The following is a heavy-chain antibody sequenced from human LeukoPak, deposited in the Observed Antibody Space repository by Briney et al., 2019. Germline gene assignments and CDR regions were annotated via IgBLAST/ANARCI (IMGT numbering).Heavy chain of an antibody. CDR1: GFTFSPYA. Sequence: GGLRLSCAASGFTFSPYAMNWVRQAPGKGLEWVSYINDDSSDIHYAGSVRGRFTISRDDARKTLYLQLSSLRVEDTAVYYCARDTFQPGLIDSWGQGTLVTVSS. J-gene: IGHJ4*02. CDR3: ARDTFQPGLIDS. D-gene: IGHD2-2*01. V-gene: IGHV3-21*05. CDR2: INDDSSDI.